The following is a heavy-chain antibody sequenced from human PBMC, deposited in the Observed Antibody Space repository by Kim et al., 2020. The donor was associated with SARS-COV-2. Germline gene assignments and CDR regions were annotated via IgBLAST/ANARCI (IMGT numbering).Heavy chain of an antibody. V-gene: IGHV3-21*01. D-gene: IGHD3-22*01. CDR3: ATWGNYYDSSGLYYFDY. Sequence: SVKGLFTISRDNAKNSQYLQMNSLRAEDTAVYYCATWGNYYDSSGLYYFDYWGQGTLVTGTS. J-gene: IGHJ4*01.